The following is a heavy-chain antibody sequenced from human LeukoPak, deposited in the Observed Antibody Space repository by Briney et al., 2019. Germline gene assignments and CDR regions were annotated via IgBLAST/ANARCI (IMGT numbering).Heavy chain of an antibody. Sequence: SETLSLTCTVSGGSISSVNYYWGWIRQPPGKGLEWIGSIYYSGTTYYNPSLKSRVTISVDTSKSQFSLKLNSVTAADTALYYCAKHYMGSSYNHGLDCWGQGALVTVSS. CDR1: GGSISSVNYY. CDR3: AKHYMGSSYNHGLDC. J-gene: IGHJ4*02. D-gene: IGHD3-10*01. V-gene: IGHV4-39*01. CDR2: IYYSGTT.